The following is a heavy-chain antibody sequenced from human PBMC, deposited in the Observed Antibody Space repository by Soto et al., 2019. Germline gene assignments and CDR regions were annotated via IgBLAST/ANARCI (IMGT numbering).Heavy chain of an antibody. Sequence: SETLSLTCTVSGGSISSGDYYWSWIRQPPGKGLEWIGYIYYSGSTYYNPSLKSRVTISVDTSKNQFSLKLSSVTAADTAVYYCARMKNVLRYFDWLLPDNLRYYYGMDVWGQGTTVTVSS. CDR1: GGSISSGDYY. V-gene: IGHV4-30-4*01. CDR3: ARMKNVLRYFDWLLPDNLRYYYGMDV. D-gene: IGHD3-9*01. J-gene: IGHJ6*02. CDR2: IYYSGST.